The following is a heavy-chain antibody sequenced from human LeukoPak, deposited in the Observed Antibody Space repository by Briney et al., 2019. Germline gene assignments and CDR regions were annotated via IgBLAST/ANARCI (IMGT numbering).Heavy chain of an antibody. CDR2: INPNSGGT. V-gene: IGHV1-2*02. Sequence: ASVKVSCKASGYTFTGYYMHWVRQAPGQGLEWMGWINPNSGGTNYAQKFQGRVAMTRDTSISTAYMELSRLRSDDTAVYYCAREGVEQWLTIDYWGRGTLVTVSS. CDR1: GYTFTGYY. D-gene: IGHD6-19*01. CDR3: AREGVEQWLTIDY. J-gene: IGHJ4*02.